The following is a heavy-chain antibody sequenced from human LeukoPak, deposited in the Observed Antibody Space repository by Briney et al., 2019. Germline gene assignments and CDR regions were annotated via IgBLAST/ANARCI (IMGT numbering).Heavy chain of an antibody. CDR3: ARGQQLVRY. CDR1: GGSISSYY. V-gene: IGHV4-59*01. Sequence: SETLSLTCTVSGGSISSYYWSWTRQPPGKGLEWIGYIYYSGSTNYNPSLKSRVTISVDTSKNQFSLKLSSVTAADTAVYYCARGQQLVRYWGQGTLVTVSS. J-gene: IGHJ4*02. D-gene: IGHD6-13*01. CDR2: IYYSGST.